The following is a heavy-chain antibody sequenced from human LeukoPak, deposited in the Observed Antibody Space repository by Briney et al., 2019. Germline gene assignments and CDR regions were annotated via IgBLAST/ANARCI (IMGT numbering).Heavy chain of an antibody. V-gene: IGHV1-8*01. D-gene: IGHD6-19*01. J-gene: IGHJ4*02. Sequence: GGPVKVSCKASGYAFTSYDINWGRPATGQGVGWMGWMNPNSGNTGYAQKFQGRVTMTRNTSISTAYMELSSLRSEDTAVYYCASPHDSSGWYYFDYWGQGTLVTVSS. CDR1: GYAFTSYD. CDR2: MNPNSGNT. CDR3: ASPHDSSGWYYFDY.